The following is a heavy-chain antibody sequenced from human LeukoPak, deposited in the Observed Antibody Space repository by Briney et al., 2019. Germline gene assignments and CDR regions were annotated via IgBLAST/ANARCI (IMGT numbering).Heavy chain of an antibody. CDR2: IYPGDSDT. J-gene: IGHJ5*02. CDR3: ARRTRPGGAAADNNWFDP. D-gene: IGHD6-13*01. CDR1: GYSFTSYW. Sequence: GESLKISCKGSGYSFTSYWIGWVRQMPGKGLEWMGIIYPGDSDTRYSPSFQGQVTISADKSISTAYLQWSSLKASDTAMYYCARRTRPGGAAADNNWFDPWGQGTLVTVSS. V-gene: IGHV5-51*01.